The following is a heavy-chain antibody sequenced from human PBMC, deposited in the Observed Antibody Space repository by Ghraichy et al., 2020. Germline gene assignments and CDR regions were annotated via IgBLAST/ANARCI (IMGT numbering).Heavy chain of an antibody. CDR3: ARDRRVAGTTTWYFDL. V-gene: IGHV1-2*02. CDR1: GYTFTAYY. CDR2: INPNSGGT. J-gene: IGHJ2*01. D-gene: IGHD6-19*01. Sequence: ASVKVSCKASGYTFTAYYIYWVRQAPGQGLEWMGWINPNSGGTKYAQKFQGRVTMTRDTSISTAYMELSRLRSDDTAVYYCARDRRVAGTTTWYFDLWGRGTLVTVSS.